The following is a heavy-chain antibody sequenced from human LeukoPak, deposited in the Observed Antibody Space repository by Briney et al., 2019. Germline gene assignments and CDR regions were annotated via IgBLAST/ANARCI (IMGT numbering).Heavy chain of an antibody. CDR3: AKGQSVAGHTWFDP. V-gene: IGHV3-30*18. D-gene: IGHD6-19*01. CDR1: GFTFSSYG. CDR2: ISYDGSNK. Sequence: GGSLRLSCAASGFTFSSYGMHWVRQAPGKGLEWVAVISYDGSNKYYAHSVKGRFTISRDNSKNTLYLQMNSLRVEDTALYYCAKGQSVAGHTWFDPWGQGTLVTVSS. J-gene: IGHJ5*02.